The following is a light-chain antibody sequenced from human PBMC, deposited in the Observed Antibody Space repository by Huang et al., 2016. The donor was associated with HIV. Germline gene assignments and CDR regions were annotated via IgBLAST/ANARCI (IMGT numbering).Light chain of an antibody. CDR3: QQCYTPPYT. V-gene: IGKV4-1*01. J-gene: IGKJ2*01. CDR1: QSLLYKSNNKNF. Sequence: DIVMTQSPDSLSLSLGERAIINCRSSQSLLYKSNNKNFLTWYQQKPGQPPKLLIYWASTREYWVPDRFSGSGSATDFNLTISGLQAEDVAVYYCQQCYTPPYTFGQGTTVEI. CDR2: WAS.